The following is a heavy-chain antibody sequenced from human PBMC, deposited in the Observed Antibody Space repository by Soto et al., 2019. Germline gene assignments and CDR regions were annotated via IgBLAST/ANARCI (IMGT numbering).Heavy chain of an antibody. CDR2: ISSNGVGT. CDR3: ARRARPDFYYMDV. V-gene: IGHV3-64*01. D-gene: IGHD6-6*01. CDR1: GVTLSGYA. J-gene: IGHJ6*03. Sequence: GGSLRLSCAASGVTLSGYAMDWVRRAPGKGLEYVSGISSNGVGTYYANSVQGRFTISRDNSKNTVYLQMGSLRPEDMAVYYCARRARPDFYYMDVWGKGTTVTVSS.